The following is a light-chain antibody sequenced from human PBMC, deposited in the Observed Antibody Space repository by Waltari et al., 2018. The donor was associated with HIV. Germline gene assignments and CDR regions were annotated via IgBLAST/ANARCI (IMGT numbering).Light chain of an antibody. CDR2: EVS. CDR3: NSYAGSNNVV. CDR1: SSDVGGYNY. J-gene: IGLJ2*01. Sequence: QSALTQPPSASGSPGQSVTISCTGTSSDVGGYNYVSWYQQHPGKAPKLMIDEVSKRPSGVPDRFSGSKSGSTASLTVSGLQAEDEADYYCNSYAGSNNVVFGGGTKVTVL. V-gene: IGLV2-8*01.